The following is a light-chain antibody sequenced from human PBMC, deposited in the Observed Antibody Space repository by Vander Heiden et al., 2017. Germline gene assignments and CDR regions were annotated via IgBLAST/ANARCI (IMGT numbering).Light chain of an antibody. J-gene: IGKJ3*01. Sequence: EIVLTQSPGTLSLSPGERATISCRASQSIRNNYLAWYQQRPGQAPRRLIYGASSRATSIPDRFSGSGSATDFTLTISRLEHEDFAVYYCQQFVATPLTFGPGTKVDI. CDR3: QQFVATPLT. CDR2: GAS. CDR1: QSIRNNY. V-gene: IGKV3-20*01.